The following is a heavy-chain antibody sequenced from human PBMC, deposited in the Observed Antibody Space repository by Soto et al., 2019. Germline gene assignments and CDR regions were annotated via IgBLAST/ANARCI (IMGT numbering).Heavy chain of an antibody. CDR3: AKTPTVTTIFLLDY. D-gene: IGHD4-17*01. CDR1: GFTFTNYW. CDR2: IDGVGTGT. J-gene: IGHJ4*02. V-gene: IGHV3-74*01. Sequence: GGSLRLSCAASGFTFTNYWMHWVRQVPGKGLVWVSRIDGVGTGTSYSDSVRGRFTISRDNAENTLYLQMNSLRAEDTAVYYCAKTPTVTTIFLLDYWGQGTLVTVSS.